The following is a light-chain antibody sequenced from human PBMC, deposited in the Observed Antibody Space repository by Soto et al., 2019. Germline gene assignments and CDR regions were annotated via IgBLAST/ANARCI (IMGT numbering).Light chain of an antibody. CDR2: GNS. Sequence: QSVLTQPPSVSGAPGQRVTISCTGSSSNIGAGYDVHWYQQLPGTAPKLLIYGNSNRPSGVPDRFSGSKSGTSASLAITGLQAEDEADYYCQSYDSGLSVWVFGGGTKLTVL. CDR1: SSNIGAGYD. CDR3: QSYDSGLSVWV. V-gene: IGLV1-40*01. J-gene: IGLJ3*02.